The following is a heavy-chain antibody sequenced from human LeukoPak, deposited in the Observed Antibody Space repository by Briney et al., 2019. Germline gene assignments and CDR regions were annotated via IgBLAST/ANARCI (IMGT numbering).Heavy chain of an antibody. V-gene: IGHV3-21*01. CDR2: ISGLSSYT. CDR1: GFTFSNYA. J-gene: IGHJ4*02. CDR3: GRAFPPLRTSSAGDL. Sequence: GGSLRLSCAASGFTFSNYAMSWVRQAPGKGLEWVSSISGLSSYTYYGESVKGRFSISRDNAKNSLYLQMNSLGAEDTATYYCGRAFPPLRTSSAGDLWGQGILVTVSS. D-gene: IGHD3-16*01.